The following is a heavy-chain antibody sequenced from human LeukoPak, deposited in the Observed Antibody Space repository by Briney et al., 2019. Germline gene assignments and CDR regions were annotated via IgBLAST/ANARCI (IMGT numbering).Heavy chain of an antibody. CDR1: GFTVSSNY. Sequence: GGSLRLSCAASGFTVSSNYVSWVRQAPGKGLEWVSVIYSGGSTYYADSVKGRFTISRDNSKNTLYLQMNCLRAEDTAVYYCARDTVTTFRFRDYQHYGMDVWGQGTTVTVSS. CDR3: ARDTVTTFRFRDYQHYGMDV. V-gene: IGHV3-53*01. J-gene: IGHJ6*02. D-gene: IGHD4-17*01. CDR2: IYSGGST.